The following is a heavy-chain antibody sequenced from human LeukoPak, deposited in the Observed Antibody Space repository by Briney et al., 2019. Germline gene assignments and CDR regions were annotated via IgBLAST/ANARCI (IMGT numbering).Heavy chain of an antibody. V-gene: IGHV4-39*07. J-gene: IGHJ4*02. Sequence: PSETLSLTCTVSGGSISSSSYYWGWIRQPPGKGLEWIGSIYYSGSTYYNPSLKSRVTISVDTSKNQFSLKLSSVTAADTAVYYCARDLIPNYYYDSSGYYYLFDYWGQGTLVTVSS. CDR1: GGSISSSSYY. D-gene: IGHD3-22*01. CDR3: ARDLIPNYYYDSSGYYYLFDY. CDR2: IYYSGST.